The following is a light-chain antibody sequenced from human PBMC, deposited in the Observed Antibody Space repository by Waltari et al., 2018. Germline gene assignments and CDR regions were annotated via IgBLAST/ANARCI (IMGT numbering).Light chain of an antibody. V-gene: IGKV4-1*01. CDR2: WAS. CDR3: QQFYSTPYT. Sequence: DIVMTQSPDSLAVSLGERATINCKSSQSIFYSSTNKNYLAWYQQKPGQPPKLLIYWASTRESGVPDRVSGTGSGTDFTLTISSLQAGDVAVYYCQQFYSTPYTFGQGTKLEIK. CDR1: QSIFYSSTNKNY. J-gene: IGKJ2*01.